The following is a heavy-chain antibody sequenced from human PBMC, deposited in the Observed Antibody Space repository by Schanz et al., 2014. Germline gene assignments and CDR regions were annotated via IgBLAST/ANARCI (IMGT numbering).Heavy chain of an antibody. CDR1: GFTVRTFA. CDR2: INGNGGIT. V-gene: IGHV3-23*01. CDR3: VKDPDKYNWNDVEGMDV. Sequence: EVQVLESGEGLVEAGGSLRLSCAASGFTVRTFAMDWVRQAAGKGLEWVSAINGNGGITYYADPVKGRFTISRDNSKNTLYLQMKSLRVEDTAVYYCVKDPDKYNWNDVEGMDVWGPGTTVTVSS. D-gene: IGHD1-1*01. J-gene: IGHJ6*01.